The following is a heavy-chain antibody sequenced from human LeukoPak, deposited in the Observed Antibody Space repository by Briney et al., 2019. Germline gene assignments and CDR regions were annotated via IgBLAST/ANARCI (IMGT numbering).Heavy chain of an antibody. CDR3: ATPKNDYGDYNWFDP. D-gene: IGHD4-17*01. Sequence: ASVKVSCKVSGYTLTELSMHWVRQAPGKGLEWMGGFDPEDGETIYAQKFQGRVTMTEDTSTDTAYMGLSSLRSEDTAVYYCATPKNDYGDYNWFDPWGQGTLVTVSS. CDR2: FDPEDGET. J-gene: IGHJ5*02. V-gene: IGHV1-24*01. CDR1: GYTLTELS.